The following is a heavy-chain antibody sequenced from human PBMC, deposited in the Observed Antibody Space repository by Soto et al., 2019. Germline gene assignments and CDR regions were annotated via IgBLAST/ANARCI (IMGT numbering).Heavy chain of an antibody. D-gene: IGHD3-9*01. J-gene: IGHJ4*02. Sequence: GGSLRLSCAASGFTFSSYGMHWVRQAPGKGLEWVAVIWYDGSNKYYADSVKGRFTISRDNSKNTLYLQMNSLRAEDTAVYYCAREAPLGYDILTDHTNFDYWGQGTLVTVSS. CDR2: IWYDGSNK. CDR1: GFTFSSYG. V-gene: IGHV3-33*01. CDR3: AREAPLGYDILTDHTNFDY.